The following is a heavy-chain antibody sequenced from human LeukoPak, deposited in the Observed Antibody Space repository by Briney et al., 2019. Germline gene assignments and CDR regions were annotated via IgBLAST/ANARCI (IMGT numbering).Heavy chain of an antibody. CDR2: INHSGST. CDR3: ARGGCSGGSCSARSMDV. Sequence: SETLSLTCAVYGGSFSGYYWSWIRQPPGKGLEWIGEINHSGSTNYNPSLKSRVTISVDTSKNQFSLKLSSVTAADTAVYYCARGGCSGGSCSARSMDVWGKGTTVTVSS. V-gene: IGHV4-34*01. J-gene: IGHJ6*03. D-gene: IGHD2-15*01. CDR1: GGSFSGYY.